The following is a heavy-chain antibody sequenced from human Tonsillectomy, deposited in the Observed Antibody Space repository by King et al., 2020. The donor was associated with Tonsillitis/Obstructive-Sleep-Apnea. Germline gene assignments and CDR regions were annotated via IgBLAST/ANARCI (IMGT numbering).Heavy chain of an antibody. CDR2: INHSGST. Sequence: VQLQQWGAGLLKPSETLSLTCAVYGGSFSGYYWSWIRQPPGKGLEWIGEINHSGSTNYNPSLKSRVTISVDTSKNQFSLKLSSVTAADTAVYYCARGGSGGYCSSTSCYRRSYYNGMDVWGQGTTVTVSS. V-gene: IGHV4-34*01. J-gene: IGHJ6*02. D-gene: IGHD2-2*03. CDR3: ARGGSGGYCSSTSCYRRSYYNGMDV. CDR1: GGSFSGYY.